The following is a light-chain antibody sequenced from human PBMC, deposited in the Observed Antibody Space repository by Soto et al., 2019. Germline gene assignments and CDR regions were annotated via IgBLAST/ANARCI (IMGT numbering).Light chain of an antibody. CDR3: QQYNNYSVA. Sequence: DIQMTQSPSTLSASVGDRVTITCRASQSISSWLAWYQQKPGKAPKLLIYKASSLESGVPSRFSGSGSGTEFTLTISSLQPDDFATYYCQQYNNYSVAFGGGTKVDIK. J-gene: IGKJ4*01. CDR1: QSISSW. CDR2: KAS. V-gene: IGKV1-5*03.